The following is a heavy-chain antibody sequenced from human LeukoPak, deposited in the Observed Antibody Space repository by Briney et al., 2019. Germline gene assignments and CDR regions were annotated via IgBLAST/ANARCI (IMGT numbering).Heavy chain of an antibody. CDR1: RFTFSTYA. J-gene: IGHJ1*01. V-gene: IGHV3-30*01. Sequence: PGGSLRLSCAVSRFTFSTYAMHWVRQAPGKGLAWVAVVSYDGSHDSYADSVKGRFIVSRDNSKNALYLQMNSLRDEDTAVYYCAVIDYYESSGFHHWGQGTLVTVSS. D-gene: IGHD3-22*01. CDR2: VSYDGSHD. CDR3: AVIDYYESSGFHH.